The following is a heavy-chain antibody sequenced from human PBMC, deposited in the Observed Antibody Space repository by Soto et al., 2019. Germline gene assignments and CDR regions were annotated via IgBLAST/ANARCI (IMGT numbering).Heavy chain of an antibody. CDR3: AKDPYDSSGYPDDAFDI. D-gene: IGHD3-22*01. Sequence: EVQLLESGGGLVQPGGSLRLSCAASGFTFSSYAMSWVRLAPGKGLEWVSAISGSGGSTYYADSVKGRFTISRDNSKNTLYLQMNSLRAEDTAVYYCAKDPYDSSGYPDDAFDIWGQGTMVTVSS. CDR1: GFTFSSYA. CDR2: ISGSGGST. V-gene: IGHV3-23*01. J-gene: IGHJ3*02.